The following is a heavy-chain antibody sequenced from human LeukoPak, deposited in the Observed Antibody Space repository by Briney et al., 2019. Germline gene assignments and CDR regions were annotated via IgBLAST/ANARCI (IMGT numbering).Heavy chain of an antibody. D-gene: IGHD2-21*01. J-gene: IGHJ4*02. CDR2: ISDSGSST. Sequence: GGSLRLSCAASGLTFSSYAMSWVRQAPGKGLEWVSAISDSGSSTYYADSVKGRFTISRDNSKNTLYLQMNSLRTEDTAVYYCAKLIVVVIATRYYFDYWGQGTLVTVSS. V-gene: IGHV3-23*01. CDR1: GLTFSSYA. CDR3: AKLIVVVIATRYYFDY.